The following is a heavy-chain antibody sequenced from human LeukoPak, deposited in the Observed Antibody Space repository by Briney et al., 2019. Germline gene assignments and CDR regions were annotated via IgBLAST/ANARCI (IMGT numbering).Heavy chain of an antibody. J-gene: IGHJ3*02. CDR2: IYYSGST. D-gene: IGHD2-21*02. CDR3: AREAKGYCGGDCSRGAFDI. V-gene: IGHV4-31*03. Sequence: SGTLSLTCTVSGGSISSGGYYWSWIRQHPGKGLEWIGYIYYSGSTYYNPSLKSRVTISVDTSKNQFSLKLSSVTAADTAVYYCAREAKGYCGGDCSRGAFDIWGQGTMVTVSS. CDR1: GGSISSGGYY.